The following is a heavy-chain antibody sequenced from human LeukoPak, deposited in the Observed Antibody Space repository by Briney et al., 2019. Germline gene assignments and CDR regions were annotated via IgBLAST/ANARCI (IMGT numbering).Heavy chain of an antibody. CDR2: IYTSGGT. CDR1: GGSISSGSYY. V-gene: IGHV4-61*02. J-gene: IGHJ4*02. D-gene: IGHD3-22*01. Sequence: SETLSLTCTVSGGSISSGSYYWSWIRQPAGKGLEWIGRIYTSGGTNYNPSLKSRVTISVDTSKNQFSLKLSSVTAADTAVYYCARGRLDSSGYTFDYWGQGTLVTVSS. CDR3: ARGRLDSSGYTFDY.